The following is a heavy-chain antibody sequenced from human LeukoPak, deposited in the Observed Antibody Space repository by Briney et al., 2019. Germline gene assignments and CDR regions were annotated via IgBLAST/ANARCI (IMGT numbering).Heavy chain of an antibody. J-gene: IGHJ4*02. CDR2: IKEDASEE. CDR3: AIAAGWELGY. D-gene: IGHD6-25*01. Sequence: GGSLRLSCAVSGLTSSRHWMSGGRQTPEEGLEGVADIKEDASEENYVDSVKGRFTISRDNAKNSLYLQMNSLRAEDTAVYYCAIAAGWELGYWGQGTLVTVSS. CDR1: GLTSSRHW. V-gene: IGHV3-7*01.